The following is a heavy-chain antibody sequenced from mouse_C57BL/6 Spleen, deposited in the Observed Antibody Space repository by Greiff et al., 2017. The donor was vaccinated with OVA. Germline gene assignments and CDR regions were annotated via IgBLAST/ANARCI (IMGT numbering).Heavy chain of an antibody. V-gene: IGHV1-77*01. CDR1: GYTFTDYY. CDR3: AREAITTVVATDYFDY. D-gene: IGHD1-1*01. Sequence: VKLQESGAELVKPGASVKISCKASGYTFTDYYINWVKQRPGQGLEWIGKIGPGSGSTYYNEKFKGKATLTADKSSSTAYMQLSSLTSEDSAVYFCAREAITTVVATDYFDYWGQGTTLTVSS. J-gene: IGHJ2*01. CDR2: IGPGSGST.